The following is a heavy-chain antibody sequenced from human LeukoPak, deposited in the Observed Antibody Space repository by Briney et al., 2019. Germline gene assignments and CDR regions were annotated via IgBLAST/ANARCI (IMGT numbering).Heavy chain of an antibody. CDR3: ARLCYYDSSGYYHYYYYMDV. CDR2: ISAYNGNT. CDR1: GYTFTSYG. D-gene: IGHD3-22*01. J-gene: IGHJ6*03. V-gene: IGHV1-18*01. Sequence: ASVKVSCKASGYTFTSYGISWVRQAPGQGLEWMGWISAYNGNTNYAQKLQGRVTMTTDTSTSTAYMELRSLRSDDTAVYYCARLCYYDSSGYYHYYYYMDVWGKGTTVTISS.